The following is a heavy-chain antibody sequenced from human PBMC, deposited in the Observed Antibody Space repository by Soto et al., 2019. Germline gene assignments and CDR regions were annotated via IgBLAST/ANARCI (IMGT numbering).Heavy chain of an antibody. D-gene: IGHD3-22*01. CDR3: ARAVDYYDSSGYYYYYYGMDV. V-gene: IGHV1-69*13. Sequence: ASVKVSCKASGGTFSSYAISWVRQAPGQGLEWMGGIIPIFGTANYAQKFQGRVTITADESTSTAYMELSSLRSEDTAVYYCARAVDYYDSSGYYYYYYGMDVWGQGTTVTVSS. CDR1: GGTFSSYA. J-gene: IGHJ6*02. CDR2: IIPIFGTA.